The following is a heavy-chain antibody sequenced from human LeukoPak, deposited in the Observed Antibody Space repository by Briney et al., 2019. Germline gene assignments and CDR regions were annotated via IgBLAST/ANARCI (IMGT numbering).Heavy chain of an antibody. CDR3: ARIFGYYYYYLDV. D-gene: IGHD3-3*01. CDR2: ISATGGTT. J-gene: IGHJ6*03. CDR1: GFTFSSYG. V-gene: IGHV3-23*01. Sequence: GGSLRLSCAASGFTFSSYGMSWVRQAPGKGLEWVSAISATGGTTYYADSVKGRFTISRDNAKNSLSLEMNSLRVEDTAVYYCARIFGYYYYYLDVWGKGTPVTISS.